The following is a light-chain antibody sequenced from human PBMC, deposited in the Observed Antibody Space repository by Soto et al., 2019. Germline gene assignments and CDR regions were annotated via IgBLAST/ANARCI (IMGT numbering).Light chain of an antibody. V-gene: IGKV3-15*01. CDR2: GAS. Sequence: TLSVSRGRRDPRACRASQSVSSNLAWYQQKPGQAPRLLIYGASTRATGIPARFSFSESETEFALSLRTLQSYDFAVSICEEYRTWAWTVAEGTKVDIK. CDR1: QSVSSN. J-gene: IGKJ1*01. CDR3: EEYRTWAWT.